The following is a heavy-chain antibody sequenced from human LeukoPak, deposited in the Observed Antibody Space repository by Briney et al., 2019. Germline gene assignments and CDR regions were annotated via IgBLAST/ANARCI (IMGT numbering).Heavy chain of an antibody. D-gene: IGHD5-24*01. V-gene: IGHV3-7*03. CDR2: IKEDGTET. CDR1: GFMFSSSW. CDR3: AKEGRSLQTY. Sequence: GGSLRLSCAASGFMFSSSWMSWVRLAPGKGLEWVANIKEDGTETYYVDSVKGRFTISRDNAKNSLYLQMNSLRVEDTAVYYCAKEGRSLQTYWGQGTLVTVSS. J-gene: IGHJ4*02.